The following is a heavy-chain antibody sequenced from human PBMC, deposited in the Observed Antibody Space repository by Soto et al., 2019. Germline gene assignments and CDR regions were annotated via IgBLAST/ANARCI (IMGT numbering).Heavy chain of an antibody. J-gene: IGHJ5*01. CDR2: IYYTGTT. CDR1: GGSISSYY. Sequence: QVHLQESGPGLVKPSETLSLTCTVSGGSISSYYWSWIRQPPGKGLEWIGYIYYTGTTTYNPSIKSRVTISVDSSKNQFSLNLTSVXXADTAVXXXXXXXXXXXXLDSWGQGTLVTVSS. CDR3: XXXXXXXXXLDS. V-gene: IGHV4-59*01.